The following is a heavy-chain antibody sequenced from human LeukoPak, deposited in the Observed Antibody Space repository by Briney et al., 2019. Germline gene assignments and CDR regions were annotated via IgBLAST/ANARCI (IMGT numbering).Heavy chain of an antibody. J-gene: IGHJ4*02. CDR2: ISGSGTST. V-gene: IGHV3-23*01. CDR1: GFNFSSYA. Sequence: GGSLRLSCAASGFNFSSYAMSWVRQAPGKGPEWVSAISGSGTSTYYAASVKGRFTISRDNSKNTLYLQMNSLRAEDTAVYYCAKEIDSSGYYDYWGQGTLVTVSS. D-gene: IGHD3-22*01. CDR3: AKEIDSSGYYDY.